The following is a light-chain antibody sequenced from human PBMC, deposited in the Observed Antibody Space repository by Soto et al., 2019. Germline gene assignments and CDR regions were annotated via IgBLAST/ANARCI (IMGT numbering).Light chain of an antibody. J-gene: IGKJ4*01. Sequence: EIVLTQSPATLSLSPGERATLSCRASQSVSSYLAWYQQKPGQAPRLLIYGASTRATGIPARFSGSGSGTDFTLTISSLEPEDSAVYYCQQRSNWPSLTFGGGTKVDIK. CDR3: QQRSNWPSLT. CDR2: GAS. V-gene: IGKV3-11*01. CDR1: QSVSSY.